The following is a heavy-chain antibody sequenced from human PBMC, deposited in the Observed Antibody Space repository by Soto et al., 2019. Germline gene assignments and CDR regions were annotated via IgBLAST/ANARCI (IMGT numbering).Heavy chain of an antibody. CDR3: ARDSIFALVSYYFYGMDV. D-gene: IGHD3-3*01. CDR1: GYTFTSYG. Sequence: ASVKVSCKASGYTFTSYGISWVRQVPGQGLEWMGWISAYNGNTNYAQKLQGRVTMTTDTSTSTAYMELRGLRSDDMAVYYCARDSIFALVSYYFYGMDVLGQGTTVNVFS. V-gene: IGHV1-18*03. CDR2: ISAYNGNT. J-gene: IGHJ6*02.